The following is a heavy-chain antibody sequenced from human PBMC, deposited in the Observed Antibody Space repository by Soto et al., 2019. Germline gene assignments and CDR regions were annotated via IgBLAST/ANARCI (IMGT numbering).Heavy chain of an antibody. CDR1: GFTFSDYY. J-gene: IGHJ4*02. V-gene: IGHV3-11*06. CDR3: ARAGMTTVNYFDY. D-gene: IGHD4-17*01. Sequence: PGGSLRLSCAASGFTFSDYYMSWIRQAPGKGLEWVSYISSSSSYTNYADSVKGRFTISRDNAKNSLYLQMNSLRAEDTAAYYCARAGMTTVNYFDYWGQGTLVTVSS. CDR2: ISSSSSYT.